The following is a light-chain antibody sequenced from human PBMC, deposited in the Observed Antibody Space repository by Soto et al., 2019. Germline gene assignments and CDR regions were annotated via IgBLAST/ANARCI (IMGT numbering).Light chain of an antibody. V-gene: IGKV3-11*01. Sequence: EIVLTQSPATLSLSPGGRANLSSRASQSVSSYLAWYQQKPGQAPRLLIYDASNRATGIPARFSGSGSGTDFTLTISSLEPEDFAVYYCQQRSNWPPITFGQGTRLEIK. CDR3: QQRSNWPPIT. CDR2: DAS. CDR1: QSVSSY. J-gene: IGKJ5*01.